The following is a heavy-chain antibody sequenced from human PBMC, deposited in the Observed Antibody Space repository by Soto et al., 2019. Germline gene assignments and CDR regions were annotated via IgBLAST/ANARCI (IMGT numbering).Heavy chain of an antibody. CDR3: AKDRSEGCSGGSCYGYYYYYMDV. J-gene: IGHJ6*03. CDR2: ISYDGSNK. Sequence: PGGSLRLSCAASVFTFSSYGMHWVRQAPGKGLEWVAVISYDGSNKYYADSVKGRFTISRDNSKNTLYLQMNSLRAEDTAVYYCAKDRSEGCSGGSCYGYYYYYMDVWGKGTTVTVSS. CDR1: VFTFSSYG. V-gene: IGHV3-30*18. D-gene: IGHD2-15*01.